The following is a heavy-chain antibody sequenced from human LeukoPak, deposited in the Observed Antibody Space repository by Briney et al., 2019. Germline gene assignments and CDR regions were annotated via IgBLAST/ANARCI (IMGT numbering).Heavy chain of an antibody. Sequence: PGGSLRLSCAASGFTVTSNYMPWVRQAPGKGLEWVSVISSGGNTYYADSVKGRFTISTDNSKNTVYLQMSGLRAEDTAVYYCAREVRGYYFDYWGQGTLVTASS. CDR3: AREVRGYYFDY. J-gene: IGHJ4*02. D-gene: IGHD5-12*01. V-gene: IGHV3-53*01. CDR2: ISSGGNT. CDR1: GFTVTSNY.